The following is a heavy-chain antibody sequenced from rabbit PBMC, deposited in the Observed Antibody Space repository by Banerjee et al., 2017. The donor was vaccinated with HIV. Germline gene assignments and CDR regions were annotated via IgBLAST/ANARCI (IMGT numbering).Heavy chain of an antibody. CDR3: ARDTSSSFSSYGMDL. V-gene: IGHV1S40*01. J-gene: IGHJ6*01. CDR1: GVSFSGDSY. D-gene: IGHD1-1*01. Sequence: VESGGDLVQPGASLTLTCIASGVSFSGDSYMCWVRQAPGKGLEWIACIDTGSSGFTYFASWAKGRFTISKTSSTTVTLQMTSLTAADTATYFCARDTSSSFSSYGMDLWGQGTLVTVS. CDR2: IDTGSSGFT.